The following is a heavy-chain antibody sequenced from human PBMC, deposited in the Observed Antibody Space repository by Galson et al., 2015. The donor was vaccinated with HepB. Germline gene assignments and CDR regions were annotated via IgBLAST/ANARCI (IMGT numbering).Heavy chain of an antibody. J-gene: IGHJ4*02. D-gene: IGHD1-26*01. CDR3: ARIPRRRQWELPYYFDY. Sequence: PALVKPTQTLTLTCTFSGFSLSTSGMCVSWIRQPPGKALEWLALIDWDDDKYYSTSLKTRLTISKDTSKNQVVLTMTNMDPVDTATYYCARIPRRRQWELPYYFDYWGQGTLVTVSS. CDR2: IDWDDDK. V-gene: IGHV2-70*01. CDR1: GFSLSTSGMC.